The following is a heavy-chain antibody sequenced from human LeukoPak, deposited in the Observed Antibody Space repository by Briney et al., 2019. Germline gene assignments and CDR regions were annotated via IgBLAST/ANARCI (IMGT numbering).Heavy chain of an antibody. D-gene: IGHD3/OR15-3a*01. CDR1: GGSFSGYY. V-gene: IGHV4-34*01. CDR3: ARETAWPENTPMILFSYFDY. Sequence: PSGTLSLTCAVYGGSFSGYYWSWIRQPPGKGLEWIGEINHSGSTNYNPSLKSRVTMSADTSGIHFSLNLTSVTAADTAVYYCARETAWPENTPMILFSYFDYWGRGILVTVSP. J-gene: IGHJ4*02. CDR2: INHSGST.